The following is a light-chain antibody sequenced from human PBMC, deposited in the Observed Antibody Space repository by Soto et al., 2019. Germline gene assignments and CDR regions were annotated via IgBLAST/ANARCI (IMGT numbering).Light chain of an antibody. V-gene: IGKV1-5*01. Sequence: DIQLTQSPSTLSASVGDRVTSTCRASQMINSWLAWYQQKPGKAPKLLIYYGTTFEGGVTSTFRGSGYGSEFNLAISSLQPEDAATYFCQHYHSSPITFGGGTQVEI. CDR1: QMINSW. J-gene: IGKJ4*01. CDR2: YGT. CDR3: QHYHSSPIT.